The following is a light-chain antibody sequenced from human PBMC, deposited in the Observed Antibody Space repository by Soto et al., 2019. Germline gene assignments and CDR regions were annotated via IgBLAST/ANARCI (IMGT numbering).Light chain of an antibody. CDR3: SSRSGTDILYV. V-gene: IGLV2-8*01. CDR2: EVT. Sequence: QSVLTQPPSASGSPGQSVTISCTGTSSDVGTSNYVSWYQQHPGKAPKLMIYEVTKRPSGVPDRFSGSKSGNTASLTVSGLQADDEADYYCSSRSGTDILYVFGTGTKVPS. J-gene: IGLJ1*01. CDR1: SSDVGTSNY.